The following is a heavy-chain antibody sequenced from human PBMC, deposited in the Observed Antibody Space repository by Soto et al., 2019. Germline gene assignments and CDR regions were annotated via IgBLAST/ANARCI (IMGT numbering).Heavy chain of an antibody. V-gene: IGHV3-21*01. Sequence: GGPLTPSCVASVVPSSSDSMNWVRQAPGKGLEWVSSISSSSSYIYYADSVKGRFTISRDNAKNSLYLQMNSLRAEDTAVYYCARGPRFLEWFELDPCGQGTLVTVS. D-gene: IGHD3-3*01. J-gene: IGHJ5*02. CDR1: VVPSSSDS. CDR2: ISSSSSYI. CDR3: ARGPRFLEWFELDP.